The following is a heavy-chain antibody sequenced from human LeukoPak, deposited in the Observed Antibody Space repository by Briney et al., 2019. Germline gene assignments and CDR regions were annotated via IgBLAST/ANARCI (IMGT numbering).Heavy chain of an antibody. CDR3: AKTFIRYSSSWYVFDY. CDR2: ISGSGGST. Sequence: GGSLRLSCAASGFTFSSYAMSWVRQAPGKGLEWVSAISGSGGSTYYADSVKGRFTISRDNSKNTLYLQMNSLRAEDTAVYYCAKTFIRYSSSWYVFDYWGQGTLVTVSS. J-gene: IGHJ4*02. CDR1: GFTFSSYA. V-gene: IGHV3-23*01. D-gene: IGHD6-13*01.